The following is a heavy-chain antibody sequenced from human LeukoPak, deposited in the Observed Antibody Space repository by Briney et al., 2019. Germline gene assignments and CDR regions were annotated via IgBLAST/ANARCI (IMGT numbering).Heavy chain of an antibody. D-gene: IGHD3-10*01. V-gene: IGHV4-34*01. CDR2: INHSGST. CDR3: ARYYGSGSPFDY. CDR1: GGSFSGYY. Sequence: SETLSLTCAVYGGSFSGYYWSWIRQPPGKGLEWIGEINHSGSTNHNPSLESRVTISIDTSKNQFSLKLSSVTAADTAVYYCARYYGSGSPFDYWGQGTLVTVSS. J-gene: IGHJ4*02.